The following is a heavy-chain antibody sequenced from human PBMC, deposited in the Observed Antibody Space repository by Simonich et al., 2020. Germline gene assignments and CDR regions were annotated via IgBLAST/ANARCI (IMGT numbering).Heavy chain of an antibody. CDR3: ARRGSGFDY. CDR2: ISYDGSNK. V-gene: IGHV3-30*07. Sequence: QVQLVESGGGVVQPGRSLRLSCAASGFTFSSYAMHWVRQARGKGLEGGAVISYDGSNKYYADSVKGRFTISRDNSKNTLYLQMNSLRAEDTAVYYCARRGSGFDYWGQGTLVTVSS. D-gene: IGHD6-19*01. CDR1: GFTFSSYA. J-gene: IGHJ4*02.